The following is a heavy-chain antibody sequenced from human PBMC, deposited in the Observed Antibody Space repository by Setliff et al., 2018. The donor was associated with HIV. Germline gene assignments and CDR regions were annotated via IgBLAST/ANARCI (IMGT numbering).Heavy chain of an antibody. J-gene: IGHJ6*02. CDR3: AKPLTQWGVSPYHYAVDV. Sequence: SLRLSCAASGFTFSSYGMHWVRQAPGKGLEWVAVIWYDGSNKHYADSVKGRFTISRDNSKDTVYLQMNSLRAEDTAVYYCAKPLTQWGVSPYHYAVDVWGQGTTVTVSS. CDR1: GFTFSSYG. V-gene: IGHV3-33*06. D-gene: IGHD1-26*01. CDR2: IWYDGSNK.